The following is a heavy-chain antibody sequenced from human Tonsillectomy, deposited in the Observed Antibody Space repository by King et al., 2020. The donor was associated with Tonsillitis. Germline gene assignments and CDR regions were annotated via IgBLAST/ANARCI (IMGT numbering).Heavy chain of an antibody. CDR1: GGSFSGYY. D-gene: IGHD5-18*01. CDR2: INHSGST. J-gene: IGHJ3*02. Sequence: VQLQQWGAGLLKPSETLSLTCAVYGGSFSGYYWSWIRQPPGKGLEWIGEINHSGSTNYNPSLKSRVTVSVDTSKNPFSLKRSSVTAADTAVYYCARARGYSYGSDAFDIWGQGTMVTVSS. V-gene: IGHV4-34*01. CDR3: ARARGYSYGSDAFDI.